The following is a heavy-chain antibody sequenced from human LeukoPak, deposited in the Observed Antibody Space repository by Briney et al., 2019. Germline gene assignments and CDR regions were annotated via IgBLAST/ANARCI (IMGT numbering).Heavy chain of an antibody. J-gene: IGHJ3*02. CDR2: ISGSGGST. CDR1: GFTFSSYA. D-gene: IGHD3-16*01. CDR3: AKDLGHEVDAFDI. V-gene: IGHV3-23*01. Sequence: GGSLRLSCAASGFTFSSYAMSWVRQAPGKGLEWVSAISGSGGSTYYADSVKGRFTISRDNSKNTLYLQMNSLRAEGTAVYYCAKDLGHEVDAFDIWGQGTMVTVSS.